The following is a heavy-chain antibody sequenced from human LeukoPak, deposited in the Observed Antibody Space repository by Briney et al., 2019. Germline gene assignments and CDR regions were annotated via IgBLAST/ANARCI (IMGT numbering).Heavy chain of an antibody. CDR3: AIMHGYYDGSGYWVQ. J-gene: IGHJ4*02. Sequence: GGFLRLSCAASGFTFSSYAMNWVRQAPGKGLEWVSAVRGSGATTSYADSVKGRFTISRDNPRNTLYMQMNSLRDEDTALYYCAIMHGYYDGSGYWVQWGQGTLVTLSS. CDR2: VRGSGATT. D-gene: IGHD3-22*01. CDR1: GFTFSSYA. V-gene: IGHV3-23*01.